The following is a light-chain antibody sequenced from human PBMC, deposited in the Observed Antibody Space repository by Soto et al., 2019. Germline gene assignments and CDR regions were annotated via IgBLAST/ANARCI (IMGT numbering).Light chain of an antibody. CDR3: QQYGSSPPYT. V-gene: IGKV3-20*01. CDR2: GAS. CDR1: QSVSSSY. Sequence: EIVLTQSPGTLSLSPGERATLSCRPSQSVSSSYLAWYQHKPGQAPRILIYGASSRATGIPDRFSGSGSGTDFTLTISRLEPEAFAVYYCQQYGSSPPYTFGQGTKLEIK. J-gene: IGKJ2*01.